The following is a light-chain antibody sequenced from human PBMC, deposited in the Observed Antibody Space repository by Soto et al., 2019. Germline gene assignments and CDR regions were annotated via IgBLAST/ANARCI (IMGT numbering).Light chain of an antibody. V-gene: IGLV2-14*01. J-gene: IGLJ1*01. Sequence: QSALTQPASVSGSPGQSITISCTGTSSDVGGYNYVSWYQQYPGKAPKLMIFDVSSRPSGVSNRFSGSKSGNTASLTISGLQAEDEADYYCSSYANGGTSVFGTGTKATVL. CDR3: SSYANGGTSV. CDR2: DVS. CDR1: SSDVGGYNY.